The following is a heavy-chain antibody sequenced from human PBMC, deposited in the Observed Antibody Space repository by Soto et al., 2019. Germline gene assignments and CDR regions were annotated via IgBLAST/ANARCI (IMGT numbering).Heavy chain of an antibody. V-gene: IGHV3-30-3*01. J-gene: IGHJ4*02. CDR1: GFTFSSYA. Sequence: GGSLRLSCAASGFTFSSYAMHWVRQAPGKGLEWVAVISYDGSNKYYADSVKGRFTISRDNSKNTLYLQMNSLRAEDTAVYYCARESAGTFDYWGQGTLVTVSS. CDR2: ISYDGSNK. CDR3: ARESAGTFDY.